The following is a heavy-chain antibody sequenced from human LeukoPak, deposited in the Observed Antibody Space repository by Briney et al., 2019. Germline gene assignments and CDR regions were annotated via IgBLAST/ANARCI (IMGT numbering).Heavy chain of an antibody. CDR3: GKTDIYFNPIDY. CDR1: GGSISSSSYY. CDR2: IYYSGST. Sequence: PSETLSLTCTVSGGSISSSSYYWGWIRQPPGKGLEWIGSIYYSGSTYYSPSLKSRVTISVDTSKNQFSLSVTSVTAADTAIYYCGKTDIYFNPIDYWGPGSLVTVSS. D-gene: IGHD3-9*01. V-gene: IGHV4-39*07. J-gene: IGHJ4*02.